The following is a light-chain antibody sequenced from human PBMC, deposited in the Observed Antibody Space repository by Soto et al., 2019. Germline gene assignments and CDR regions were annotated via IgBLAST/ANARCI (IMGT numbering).Light chain of an antibody. CDR1: GSNIGNNY. J-gene: IGLJ2*01. Sequence: QSVLTQPPSVSAAPGQKVTISCSGSGSNIGNNYVSWYQQLPGTAPKLLIYDNNKRPSGIPDRFSGSKSGTSATLGITGLQTGDEADYYCGTWDSSLSAVVFGGGTEVTVL. CDR3: GTWDSSLSAVV. CDR2: DNN. V-gene: IGLV1-51*01.